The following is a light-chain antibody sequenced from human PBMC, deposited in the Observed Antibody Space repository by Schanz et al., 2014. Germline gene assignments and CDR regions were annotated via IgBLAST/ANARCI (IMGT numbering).Light chain of an antibody. CDR2: TAS. J-gene: IGKJ1*01. CDR1: QSIRIY. CDR3: QQSHDGVWT. Sequence: DIQMTQSPSSLSASVGDRVTITCRASQSIRIYLNWYQQKPGKAPKVLIYTASTLQSGVPSRFSGSGSGTDFTLTISSLQPEDFATYFCQQSHDGVWTFGQGTTVEIK. V-gene: IGKV1-39*01.